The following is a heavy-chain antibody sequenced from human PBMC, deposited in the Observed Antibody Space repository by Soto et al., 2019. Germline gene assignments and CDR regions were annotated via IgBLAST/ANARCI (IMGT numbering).Heavy chain of an antibody. J-gene: IGHJ4*02. CDR1: GYSISSGYY. CDR2: IYSSGTT. Sequence: SETLSLTCAVSGYSISSGYYWGWVRQPPEKGLEWIGNIYSSGTTYYNPSLKSRVTISVDTSKNQFSLKLSSVTAADTALYYCERTYSDYIFGFDYWGQGSLVTVSS. CDR3: ERTYSDYIFGFDY. D-gene: IGHD5-12*01. V-gene: IGHV4-38-2*01.